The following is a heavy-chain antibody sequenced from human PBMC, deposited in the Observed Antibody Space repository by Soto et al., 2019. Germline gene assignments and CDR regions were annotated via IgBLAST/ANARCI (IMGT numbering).Heavy chain of an antibody. CDR3: ARILPRGTVDY. J-gene: IGHJ4*02. D-gene: IGHD2-15*01. Sequence: EVQLVESGGGLVQPGGSLRLSCAASGFTFSSCWMSWVRQAPGKGLEWVANIKQDGSEKYYVDSVKGRFTISRDNAKNSLYLKMNSLRAEDTAVYYCARILPRGTVDYWGQGTLVTVSS. V-gene: IGHV3-7*01. CDR1: GFTFSSCW. CDR2: IKQDGSEK.